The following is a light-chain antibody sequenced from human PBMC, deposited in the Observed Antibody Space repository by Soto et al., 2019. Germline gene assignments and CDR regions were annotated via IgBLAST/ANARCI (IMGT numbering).Light chain of an antibody. CDR3: QQYDNLRLT. V-gene: IGKV1-33*01. Sequence: DIQMTQSPSSLSASVGDRVTITCQASQDISNSLNWYQQKPGKAPKLLIYDASNLETGVPSRFSGSGSGTDFTFTISSLQPEDIATDYCQQYDNLRLTFGGGTKVEIK. CDR2: DAS. CDR1: QDISNS. J-gene: IGKJ4*01.